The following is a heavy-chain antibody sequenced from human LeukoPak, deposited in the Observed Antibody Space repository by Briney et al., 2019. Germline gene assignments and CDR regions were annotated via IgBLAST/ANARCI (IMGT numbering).Heavy chain of an antibody. J-gene: IGHJ4*02. CDR2: ISYSGST. Sequence: SETLSLTCTVSGGSISSYYWSWIRQPPGKGLEWIGYISYSGSTNYNPSLKSRVTISVDTSKNQFSLNLSSVTAADTAVYYCVRHASAGSGRRALDYWGQGTLVTVSS. CDR1: GGSISSYY. D-gene: IGHD3-10*01. CDR3: VRHASAGSGRRALDY. V-gene: IGHV4-59*08.